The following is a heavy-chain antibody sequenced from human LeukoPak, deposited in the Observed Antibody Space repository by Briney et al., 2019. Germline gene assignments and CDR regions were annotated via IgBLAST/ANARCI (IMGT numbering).Heavy chain of an antibody. CDR3: ARVGVLSSSWLLY. D-gene: IGHD6-13*01. CDR2: ISSSGSTI. J-gene: IGHJ4*02. CDR1: GFTFSSYE. Sequence: GGSLRLSCAASGFTFSSYEMNWVRQAPGKGLEWVSYISSSGSTIYYADSVKGRFTISRDNAKNSLYPQMNSLRAEDTAVYYCARVGVLSSSWLLYWGQGTLVTVSS. V-gene: IGHV3-48*03.